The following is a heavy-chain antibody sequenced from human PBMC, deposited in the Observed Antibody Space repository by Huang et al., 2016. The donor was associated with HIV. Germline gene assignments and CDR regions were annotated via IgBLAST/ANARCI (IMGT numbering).Heavy chain of an antibody. CDR2: ISYDGRSD. CDR3: AKESRWFSDFDQ. J-gene: IGHJ5*02. CDR1: GFIFSNFG. V-gene: IGHV3-30*18. D-gene: IGHD2-15*01. Sequence: QVQLVESGGGVVQPGTSLRLSCAASGFIFSNFGMHWVRQAAGKGLEWVAVISYDGRSDRYSDSGKGRFTISRDNDKNTLSLEMNRLRHDDTAVYYCAKESRWFSDFDQWGQGTLVTVSS.